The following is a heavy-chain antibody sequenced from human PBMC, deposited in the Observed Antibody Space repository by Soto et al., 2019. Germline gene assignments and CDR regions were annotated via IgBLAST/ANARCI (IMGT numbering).Heavy chain of an antibody. CDR2: INSDGSST. D-gene: IGHD2-8*01. J-gene: IGHJ4*02. CDR1: GFTFSSYW. V-gene: IGHV3-74*01. Sequence: EVQLVESGGGLVQPGGSLRLSCAASGFTFSSYWMHWVRQAPGKGLVWVSRINSDGSSTSYADSVKGRFTISRDNAKNTLDLQMNSLRAEDTAVYYCASATMVYANLLDYWGQGTLVTVSS. CDR3: ASATMVYANLLDY.